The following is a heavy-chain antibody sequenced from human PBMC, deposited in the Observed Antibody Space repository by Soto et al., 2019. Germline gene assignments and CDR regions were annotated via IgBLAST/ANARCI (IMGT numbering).Heavy chain of an antibody. Sequence: SETLSLTCTVSGGSISSSRCHWGWIRQPPGKGLEWIGHIIYSGTTFSNPSLKSRVAISLDTSKNHFSLTLSSVTAADTALYYCVKDGDNTGYYFTYYFDHWGQGAPVTVSS. CDR2: IIYSGTT. V-gene: IGHV4-39*02. CDR3: VKDGDNTGYYFTYYFDH. CDR1: GGSISSSRCH. D-gene: IGHD3-22*01. J-gene: IGHJ4*02.